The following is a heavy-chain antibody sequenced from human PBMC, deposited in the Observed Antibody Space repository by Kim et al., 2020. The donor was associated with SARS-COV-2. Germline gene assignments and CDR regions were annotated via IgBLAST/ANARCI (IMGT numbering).Heavy chain of an antibody. CDR3: TTDTYYDFWSGYYTVHDFDY. D-gene: IGHD3-3*01. Sequence: GGSLRLSCAASGFTFSNAWMSWVRQAPGKGLEWVGRIKSKTDGGTTDYAAPVKGRFTISRDDSKNTLYLQMNSLKTEDTAVYYCTTDTYYDFWSGYYTVHDFDYWGQGTLVTVSS. CDR2: IKSKTDGGTT. V-gene: IGHV3-15*01. J-gene: IGHJ4*02. CDR1: GFTFSNAW.